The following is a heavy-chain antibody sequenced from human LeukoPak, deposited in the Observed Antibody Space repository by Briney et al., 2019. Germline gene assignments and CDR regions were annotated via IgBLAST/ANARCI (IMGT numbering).Heavy chain of an antibody. J-gene: IGHJ3*02. D-gene: IGHD1-26*01. CDR2: IYTSGST. Sequence: SETLSLTCTVSGGSISSYYWSGIRQPARKGPEWIGRIYTSGSTNYNPSLKSRVTMSVDTSKNQFSLKLSSVTAAATAVYYCARAVGATAPHDTFDIWGQGTMVTVSS. CDR1: GGSISSYY. V-gene: IGHV4-4*07. CDR3: ARAVGATAPHDTFDI.